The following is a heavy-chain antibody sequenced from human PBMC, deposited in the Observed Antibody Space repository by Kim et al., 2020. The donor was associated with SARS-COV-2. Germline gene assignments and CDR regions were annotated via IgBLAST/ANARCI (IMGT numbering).Heavy chain of an antibody. V-gene: IGHV4-59*13. J-gene: IGHJ4*02. D-gene: IGHD6-6*01. Sequence: SETLSLTCTVSGGSISSYYWSWIRQPPGKGLEWIGYIYYSGSTNYNPSLKSRVTISVDTSKNQFSLKLSSVTAADTAVYYCARSIHSSSVLKSTYFDYWGQGTLVTVSS. CDR1: GGSISSYY. CDR3: ARSIHSSSVLKSTYFDY. CDR2: IYYSGST.